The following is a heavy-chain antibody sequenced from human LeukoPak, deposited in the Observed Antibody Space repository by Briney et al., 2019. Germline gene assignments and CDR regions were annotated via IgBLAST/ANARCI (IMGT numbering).Heavy chain of an antibody. CDR3: ARKWGWNDWGTWDSGDAFDI. D-gene: IGHD1-1*01. Sequence: ASVKVSCKASGYTFTSYDINWVRQATGQGLEWMGWMNPNSGNTGYAQKFQGRVTMTRNTSISTAYMELSSLRSEDTAVYYCARKWGWNDWGTWDSGDAFDIWGQGTMVTVSS. J-gene: IGHJ3*02. V-gene: IGHV1-8*01. CDR1: GYTFTSYD. CDR2: MNPNSGNT.